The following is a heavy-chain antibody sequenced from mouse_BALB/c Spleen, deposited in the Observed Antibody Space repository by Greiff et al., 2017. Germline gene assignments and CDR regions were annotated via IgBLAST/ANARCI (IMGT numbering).Heavy chain of an antibody. J-gene: IGHJ1*01. Sequence: EVKVEESGPSLVKPSQTLSLTCSVTGDSITSGYWNWIRKFPGNKLEYMGYISYSGSTYYNPSLKSRISITRDTSKNQYYLQLNSVTTEDTATYYCARSPIYYGNTYWYFDVWGAGTTVTVSS. D-gene: IGHD2-1*01. V-gene: IGHV3-8*02. CDR1: GDSITSGY. CDR2: ISYSGST. CDR3: ARSPIYYGNTYWYFDV.